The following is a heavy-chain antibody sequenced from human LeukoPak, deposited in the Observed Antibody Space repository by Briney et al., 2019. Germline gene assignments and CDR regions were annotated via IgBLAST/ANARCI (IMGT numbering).Heavy chain of an antibody. CDR3: AREGIAARSLDY. CDR2: INPNSGGT. CDR1: GYTFTGYY. D-gene: IGHD6-6*01. Sequence: GASVKVSCKASGYTFTGYYMHWVRQAPGQGLEWMGRINPNSGGTNYAQKFQGRVTMTRDTSISTAYMELSRLRPDDTAVYYCAREGIAARSLDYWGQGTLVTVSS. V-gene: IGHV1-2*06. J-gene: IGHJ4*02.